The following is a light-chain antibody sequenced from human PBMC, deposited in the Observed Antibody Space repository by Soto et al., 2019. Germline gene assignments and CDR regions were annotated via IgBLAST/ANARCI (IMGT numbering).Light chain of an antibody. Sequence: EIVLTQSPCTLSLSPGERATLSCRASQSLTNSYLAWYQQKPGQAPRLLISGASSRATGIPDRFSGSGSGRDFTLTISRLEPEDFAVYYCQQYGSSYTFGQGTKLEIK. CDR1: QSLTNSY. J-gene: IGKJ2*01. CDR3: QQYGSSYT. V-gene: IGKV3-20*01. CDR2: GAS.